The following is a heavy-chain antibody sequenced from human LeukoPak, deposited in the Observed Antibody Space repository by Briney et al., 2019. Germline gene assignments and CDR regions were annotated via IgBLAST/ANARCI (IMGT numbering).Heavy chain of an antibody. D-gene: IGHD3-3*01. CDR1: GYTFTGYY. V-gene: IGHV1-2*02. J-gene: IGHJ3*02. CDR3: ARVVTIVGVVTDAFDI. Sequence: GASVKVSCKASGYTFTGYYLHWVRQAPGQGLQWMGWINPYSGGTHYAQEFQGRVIMTRDTSINTAYMEVNRLRPDDTAIYYCARVVTIVGVVTDAFDIWGQGTTVIVSS. CDR2: INPYSGGT.